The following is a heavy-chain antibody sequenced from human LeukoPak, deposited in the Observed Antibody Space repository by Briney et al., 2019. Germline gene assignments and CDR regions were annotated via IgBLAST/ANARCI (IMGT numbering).Heavy chain of an antibody. CDR2: ISYDGTNK. J-gene: IGHJ4*02. CDR1: GFTFSSYG. CDR3: AKDRGYNSGRGPIDY. V-gene: IGHV3-30*18. Sequence: GGSLRLSCAASGFTFSSYGMHRVRQAPGKGLEWVAVISYDGTNKYYADSVKGRFTISRDNSKNTLYLQMNSLRAEDTAVYYCAKDRGYNSGRGPIDYWGQGTLVTVSS. D-gene: IGHD6-19*01.